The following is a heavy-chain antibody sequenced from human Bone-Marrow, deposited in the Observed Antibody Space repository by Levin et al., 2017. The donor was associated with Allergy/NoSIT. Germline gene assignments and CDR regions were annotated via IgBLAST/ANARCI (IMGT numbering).Heavy chain of an antibody. CDR1: GFKFSSYG. Sequence: GESLKISCAASGFKFSSYGMHWVRQAPGKGLEWVAVLWYDGSDKEYADSVKGRFTISRDTSKNTLYLQMHSLRVEDTGVYYCARLSENGAYALDYWGQGTLVTVSS. J-gene: IGHJ4*02. V-gene: IGHV3-33*01. CDR2: LWYDGSDK. CDR3: ARLSENGAYALDY. D-gene: IGHD4-17*01.